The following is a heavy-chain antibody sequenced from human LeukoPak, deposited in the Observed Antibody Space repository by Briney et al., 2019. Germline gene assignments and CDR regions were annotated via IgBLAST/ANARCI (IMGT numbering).Heavy chain of an antibody. J-gene: IGHJ4*02. CDR3: ARAGYSSSIVNLDY. CDR2: IYYSGIS. Sequence: SKTLSLTCSVSGGSISSYYWSWLRQPPGKGLEWIGWIYYSGISNYNPSLKSRVTMSVDMSKKQFSLKLSSVTAADTAVYYCARAGYSSSIVNLDYWGQGTLVTVSS. CDR1: GGSISSYY. D-gene: IGHD6-6*01. V-gene: IGHV4-59*01.